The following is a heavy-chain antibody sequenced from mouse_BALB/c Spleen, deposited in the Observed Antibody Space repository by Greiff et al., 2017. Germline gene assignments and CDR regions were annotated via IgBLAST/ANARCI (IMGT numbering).Heavy chain of an antibody. J-gene: IGHJ3*01. D-gene: IGHD1-1*01. CDR3: AKGDEVVED. V-gene: IGHV14-3*02. CDR2: IDPANGNT. Sequence: VTLKESGAELVKPGASLNLSCTASGFNIKDTYMHWVKQRPEQGLEWIGRIDPANGNTKYDPQIQGQATIKADTSSNTVYLQLSGLTAEDTAAYYGAKGDEVVEDGGQGTLVTVSA. CDR1: GFNIKDTY.